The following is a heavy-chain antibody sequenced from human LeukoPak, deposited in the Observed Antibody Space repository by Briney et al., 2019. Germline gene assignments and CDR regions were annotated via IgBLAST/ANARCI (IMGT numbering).Heavy chain of an antibody. CDR2: IYSGGST. CDR1: GFTVSSNY. V-gene: IGHV3-66*01. Sequence: GGSLRLSCAASGFTVSSNYMSWVRQAPGKGLEWVSVIYSGGSTYYADSVKGRFTISRDNTKNSLSLQMNSLRAEDTAIYYCARDSVAVAEIDYWGQGTLVTVSS. D-gene: IGHD6-19*01. J-gene: IGHJ4*01. CDR3: ARDSVAVAEIDY.